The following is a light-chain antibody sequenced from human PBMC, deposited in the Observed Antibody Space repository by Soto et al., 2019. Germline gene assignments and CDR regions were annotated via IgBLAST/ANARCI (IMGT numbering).Light chain of an antibody. CDR1: SSNIGAGYD. J-gene: IGLJ1*01. V-gene: IGLV1-40*01. Sequence: QSVLRQPRSVCGSPGQRVTISCTGSSSNIGAGYDVHWYQQLPGRAPKLLIYANSNRPSGVPDRFSGSRSGTSASLAITGLQAEDEADYSCQSYDSSLSGFYVFGTGTKVTVL. CDR2: ANS. CDR3: QSYDSSLSGFYV.